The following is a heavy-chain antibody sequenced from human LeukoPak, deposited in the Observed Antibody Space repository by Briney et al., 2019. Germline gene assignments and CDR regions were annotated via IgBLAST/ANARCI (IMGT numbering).Heavy chain of an antibody. J-gene: IGHJ4*02. Sequence: GGSLRLSCEASGFSFSNYFISWIRQAPGKGLEWVSYITNSGRSTNYADAVKGRFTISRDNTKKSVYLEMTGLRPEDTAVYYCAREASGNYYVFDSWGQGTRVTVSS. CDR1: GFSFSNYF. CDR3: AREASGNYYVFDS. D-gene: IGHD1-26*01. V-gene: IGHV3-11*04. CDR2: ITNSGRST.